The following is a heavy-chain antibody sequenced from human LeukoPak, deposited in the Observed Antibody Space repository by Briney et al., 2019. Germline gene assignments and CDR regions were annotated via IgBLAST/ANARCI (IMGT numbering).Heavy chain of an antibody. CDR1: GDSVSSNSAA. CDR3: ARAVTYWDIVVVPATPSYFDY. D-gene: IGHD2-2*01. V-gene: IGHV6-1*01. Sequence: SQTLSLTCAISGDSVSSNSAAWNWIRQSPSRGLEWLGRTYYRSKWYNDYAVSVKSRITINPDTSKNQFSLQLNSVTPEDTAVYYCARAVTYWDIVVVPATPSYFDYWGQGTLVTVSS. CDR2: TYYRSKWYN. J-gene: IGHJ4*02.